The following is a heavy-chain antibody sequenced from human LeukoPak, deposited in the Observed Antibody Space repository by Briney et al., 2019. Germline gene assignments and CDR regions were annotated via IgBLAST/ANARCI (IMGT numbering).Heavy chain of an antibody. CDR2: IYYSGST. V-gene: IGHV4-30-4*01. CDR3: ARGGYYDSSGTYYFDY. J-gene: IGHJ4*02. CDR1: GGSISSGDYY. D-gene: IGHD3-22*01. Sequence: SQTLSLTCTVSGGSISSGDYYWSWIRQPPGKGLEWIGYIYYSGSTYYNPSLKSRVTISVDTSKNQFSLKLSSVTAADTAVYYCARGGYYDSSGTYYFDYWGQGTLVTVSS.